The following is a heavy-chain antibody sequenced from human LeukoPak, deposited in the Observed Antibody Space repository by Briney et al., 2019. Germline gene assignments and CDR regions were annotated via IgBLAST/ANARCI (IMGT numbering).Heavy chain of an antibody. J-gene: IGHJ6*04. CDR3: AELLITMIGGV. Sequence: PGGSLRLSCAASGFTYSRYEMKGVRQAAGKGGEGVSYISSSGRNIYYADSVKGRFTISRDNAKNSLYLQMNSLRAEDTAVYYCAELLITMIGGVWGKGTTVTISS. V-gene: IGHV3-48*03. CDR2: ISSSGRNI. CDR1: GFTYSRYE. D-gene: IGHD3-10*02.